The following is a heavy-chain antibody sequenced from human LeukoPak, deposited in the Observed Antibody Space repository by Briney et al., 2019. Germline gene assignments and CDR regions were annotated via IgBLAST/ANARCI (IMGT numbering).Heavy chain of an antibody. D-gene: IGHD3-10*01. V-gene: IGHV3-23*01. Sequence: GGSLRLSCAASGFTFSSYAMSWVRQAPGKGLEWVSAISGSGGSTYYADSVKGRFTISRDNSKNTLYLQMTSLRAEDTAVYYCATGGGLWFGELDFDYWGQGTLVTVSS. CDR1: GFTFSSYA. CDR2: ISGSGGST. J-gene: IGHJ4*02. CDR3: ATGGGLWFGELDFDY.